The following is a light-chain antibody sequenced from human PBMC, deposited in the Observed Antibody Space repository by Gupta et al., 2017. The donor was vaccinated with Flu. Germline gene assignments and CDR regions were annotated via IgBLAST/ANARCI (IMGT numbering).Light chain of an antibody. CDR2: KGS. Sequence: DVVVTQSPLSLPVTLGQPASISCRSSQSRVYSDGDTYLNWFQQRPGQSPRRLIYKGSNRDSGVPDRFSDSASATDFTLKISSVEAEDVGVYYCRQCKAWPRTFGQGTKVEIK. J-gene: IGKJ1*01. V-gene: IGKV2-30*01. CDR1: QSRVYSDGDTY. CDR3: RQCKAWPRT.